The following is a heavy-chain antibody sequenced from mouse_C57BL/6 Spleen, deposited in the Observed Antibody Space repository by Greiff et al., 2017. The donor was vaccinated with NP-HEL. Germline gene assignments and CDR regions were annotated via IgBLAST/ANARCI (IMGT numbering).Heavy chain of an antibody. J-gene: IGHJ3*01. Sequence: QVQLQQPGAELVKPGASVKLSCKASGYTFTSYWMQWVKQRPGQGLEWIGEIDPSDSYTNYNQKFKGKATLTVDTSSSTAYMQLSSLTSEDSAVYYCARSGGSSLFAYWGQGTLVTVSA. CDR3: ARSGGSSLFAY. CDR1: GYTFTSYW. V-gene: IGHV1-50*01. D-gene: IGHD1-1*01. CDR2: IDPSDSYT.